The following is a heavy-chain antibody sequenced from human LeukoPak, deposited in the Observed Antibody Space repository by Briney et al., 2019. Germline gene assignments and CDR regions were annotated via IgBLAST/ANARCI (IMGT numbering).Heavy chain of an antibody. CDR1: GYTFTGYY. D-gene: IGHD2-2*01. CDR2: INPNSGDT. Sequence: ASVKVSCKASGYTFTGYYMRWVRQAPGQGLEWMGWINPNSGDTNYAQKFQGRVTMTRDTSISTAYMELSRLTSDDTAAYYCARAYCSTSSCPPGRFWGQGTLVTVSS. V-gene: IGHV1-2*02. CDR3: ARAYCSTSSCPPGRF. J-gene: IGHJ4*02.